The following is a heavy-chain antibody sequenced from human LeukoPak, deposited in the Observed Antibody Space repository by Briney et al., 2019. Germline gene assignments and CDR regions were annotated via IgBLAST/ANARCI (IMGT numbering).Heavy chain of an antibody. J-gene: IGHJ5*02. Sequence: ASVKVSCKASAYTFTDYYMHWVRQAPGQGLEWMGWISAYNGNTNYAQKLQGRVTMTTDTSTSTAYMELRSLRSDDTAVYYCARDLFGGWELLGWFDPWGQGTLVTVSS. CDR1: AYTFTDYY. V-gene: IGHV1-18*04. CDR3: ARDLFGGWELLGWFDP. D-gene: IGHD1-26*01. CDR2: ISAYNGNT.